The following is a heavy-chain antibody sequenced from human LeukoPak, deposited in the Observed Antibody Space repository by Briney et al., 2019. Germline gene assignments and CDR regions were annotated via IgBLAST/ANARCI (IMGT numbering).Heavy chain of an antibody. CDR3: AKVGDYGLFDY. J-gene: IGHJ4*02. D-gene: IGHD4-17*01. CDR2: ISPAGGTT. Sequence: GGSLRLSCAVSGFTFSSEAMGWVRQLPGGGLEWVSTISPAGGTTYYAESMKGRFTISRDNSKSTLYLQMNSLRAEDTAVYYCAKVGDYGLFDYWGQGTLVTVSS. CDR1: GFTFSSEA. V-gene: IGHV3-23*01.